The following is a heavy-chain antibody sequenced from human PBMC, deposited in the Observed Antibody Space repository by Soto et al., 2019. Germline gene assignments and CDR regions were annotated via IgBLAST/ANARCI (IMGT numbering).Heavy chain of an antibody. CDR1: GFTFNSYG. J-gene: IGHJ6*02. CDR3: ARTRSAWSDFHYYSLDV. D-gene: IGHD1-26*01. Sequence: QVQLVEAGGGVVQPGRSLRLSCAASGFTFNSYGMHWVRQGPGTGLEWVAFISYDSTKTYYADSVKGRFTISRDNSNSALYVKMNSLTGEDTAVYYCARTRSAWSDFHYYSLDVWGQGTTVTVSS. CDR2: ISYDSTKT. V-gene: IGHV3-30*03.